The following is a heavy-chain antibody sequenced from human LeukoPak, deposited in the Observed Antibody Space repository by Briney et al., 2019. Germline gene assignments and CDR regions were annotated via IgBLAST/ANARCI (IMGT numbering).Heavy chain of an antibody. Sequence: ASLKVSCKASEYTLTGYYMHWVRQATGQGLEWMGWINPNSGGTNYAQKFQGRVTMTRDTSISTAYMELSRLRSDDTAVYYCARVSYDILTGYSAYYYYGMDVWGQGTTVTVSS. J-gene: IGHJ6*02. CDR2: INPNSGGT. CDR1: EYTLTGYY. V-gene: IGHV1-2*02. D-gene: IGHD3-9*01. CDR3: ARVSYDILTGYSAYYYYGMDV.